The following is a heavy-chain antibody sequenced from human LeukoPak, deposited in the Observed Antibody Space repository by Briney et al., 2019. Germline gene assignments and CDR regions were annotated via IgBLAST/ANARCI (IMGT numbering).Heavy chain of an antibody. CDR1: GFTFDDYA. D-gene: IGHD3-10*01. Sequence: LRLSCAASGFTFDDYAMHWVRQAPGKDLEWVSGISWNSGSIGYADSVKGRFTISRDNAKNSLYLQMNSLRAEDTALYYCAKDLGGGSYYMPFDYWGQGTLVTVSS. CDR2: ISWNSGSI. CDR3: AKDLGGGSYYMPFDY. J-gene: IGHJ4*02. V-gene: IGHV3-9*01.